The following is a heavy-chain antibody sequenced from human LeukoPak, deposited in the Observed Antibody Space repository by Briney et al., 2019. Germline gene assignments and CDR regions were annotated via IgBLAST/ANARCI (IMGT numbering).Heavy chain of an antibody. CDR1: GYTFSSYF. J-gene: IGHJ4*02. V-gene: IGHV1-46*01. CDR2: INPSDGST. D-gene: IGHD1-26*01. CDR3: ARVAGIRHGAPSY. Sequence: ASVKVSCKASGYTFSSYFMHWVRQAPGQGLEWMGIINPSDGSTSYARELQGRVTMTRDTSTGTVYMELSGLRSEDTAVYYCARVAGIRHGAPSYWGQGTLVTVSS.